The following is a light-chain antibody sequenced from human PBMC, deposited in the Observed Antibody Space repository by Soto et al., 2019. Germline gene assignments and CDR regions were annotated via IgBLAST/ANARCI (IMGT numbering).Light chain of an antibody. J-gene: IGLJ2*01. CDR1: SSDIGDYTH. V-gene: IGLV2-14*01. CDR3: CSYTSISTSAV. Sequence: QSALTQPASVSGSHGQSITISCTGTSSDIGDYTHVSWYQQHPGKAPKLIIYEVSDRPSGVSNRFSGSKSGNTASLTISGLQTEDEADYYCCSYTSISTSAVFGGGTQLAVL. CDR2: EVS.